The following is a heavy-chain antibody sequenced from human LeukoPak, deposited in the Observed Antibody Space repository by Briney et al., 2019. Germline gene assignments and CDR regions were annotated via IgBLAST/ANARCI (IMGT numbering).Heavy chain of an antibody. J-gene: IGHJ5*02. CDR3: ASGRYAMVRGVIKALNWFDT. V-gene: IGHV4-59*01. CDR2: IDYSGGT. Sequence: SETLSLTCTVSGGSISSYYWSWIRQPPGKGLMWVAYIDYSGGTNYNPSLKSRGSISVSTSKKQFSLKLSSVTAADPDVYYCASGRYAMVRGVIKALNWFDTWGQGTMVTVSS. CDR1: GGSISSYY. D-gene: IGHD3-10*01.